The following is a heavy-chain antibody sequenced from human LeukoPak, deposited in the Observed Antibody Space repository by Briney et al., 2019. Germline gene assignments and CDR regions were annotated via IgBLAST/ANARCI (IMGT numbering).Heavy chain of an antibody. Sequence: PGGSLRLSCAASGFTFDDYAMHWVRQAPGKGLEWVSGISWNSGSIGYADSVKGRFTISRDNAKNPLYLQMNSLRAEDTALYYCAKVLFGSGSYYNGLGLDYWGQGTLVTVSS. D-gene: IGHD3-10*01. CDR1: GFTFDDYA. CDR3: AKVLFGSGSYYNGLGLDY. CDR2: ISWNSGSI. J-gene: IGHJ4*02. V-gene: IGHV3-9*01.